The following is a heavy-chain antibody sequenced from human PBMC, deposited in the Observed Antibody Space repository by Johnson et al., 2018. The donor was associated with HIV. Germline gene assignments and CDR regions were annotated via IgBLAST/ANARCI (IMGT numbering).Heavy chain of an antibody. V-gene: IGHV3-7*01. J-gene: IGHJ3*02. CDR1: GFTFSSYW. CDR2: IKQDGSEK. Sequence: VQLVESVGGLVQPGGSLRLSCAASGFTFSSYWMSWVRQAPGKGLELVANIKQDGSEKYYVDSVKGRFTISRDNAKNSLYLQMNSLRAEDTAVYYCARAMYTSGWSYDAFDIWGQGTKVTVSS. D-gene: IGHD6-19*01. CDR3: ARAMYTSGWSYDAFDI.